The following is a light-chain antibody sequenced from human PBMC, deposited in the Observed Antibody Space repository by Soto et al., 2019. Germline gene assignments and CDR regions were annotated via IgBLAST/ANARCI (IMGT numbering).Light chain of an antibody. CDR2: DVN. V-gene: IGLV2-23*02. CDR3: CLYGGSNNYVV. Sequence: QSALTQPASVSGAPGQSITISCTGTSSDVGKYTFVSWYGQHPGKAPKLIIFDVNKRPSGVSNRFFGSKSGNMASLTISGLQAEEEANYYCCLYGGSNNYVVFGGGTKLTVL. J-gene: IGLJ2*01. CDR1: SSDVGKYTF.